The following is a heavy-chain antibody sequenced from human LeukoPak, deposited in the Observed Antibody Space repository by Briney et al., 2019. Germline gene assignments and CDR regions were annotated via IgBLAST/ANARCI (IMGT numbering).Heavy chain of an antibody. D-gene: IGHD3-22*01. V-gene: IGHV1-69*04. Sequence: ASVKVSCKASGGTFSSYAISWVRQAPGQGLEWMGRIIPILGIANYAQKFQGRVTITADKSTSTAYMELSSLRSKDTAVYYCATVLYYYDSSGYFPYWGQGTLVTVSS. J-gene: IGHJ4*02. CDR1: GGTFSSYA. CDR3: ATVLYYYDSSGYFPY. CDR2: IIPILGIA.